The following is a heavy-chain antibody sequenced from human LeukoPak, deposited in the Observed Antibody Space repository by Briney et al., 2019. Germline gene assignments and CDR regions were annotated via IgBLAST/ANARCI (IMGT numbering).Heavy chain of an antibody. CDR2: LSGSGITT. Sequence: GGSLRLSCAASGFTFGNSAMSWVRQAPGKGLEWVSTLSGSGITTYYADSVKGRFTISRDNPKNTLYLQMNSLRAEDTAVYYCAKGIYSSGWSYFDYWGHGTLVTVSS. CDR3: AKGIYSSGWSYFDY. J-gene: IGHJ4*01. V-gene: IGHV3-23*01. D-gene: IGHD6-19*01. CDR1: GFTFGNSA.